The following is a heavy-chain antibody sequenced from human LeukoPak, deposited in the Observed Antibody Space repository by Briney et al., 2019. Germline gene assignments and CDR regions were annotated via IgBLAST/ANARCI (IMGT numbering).Heavy chain of an antibody. J-gene: IGHJ4*02. V-gene: IGHV3-7*01. Sequence: PGGSQRLSCAASGFTFGTYWMSCVRQAPGKGLEWVANINQNGNEKHYVDSVKGRFTISRDNAKNSLYLQMNSLRAEDTAVYYCARGGTKGGRLEYWGQGNPVTVSS. D-gene: IGHD3-16*01. CDR2: INQNGNEK. CDR3: ARGGTKGGRLEY. CDR1: GFTFGTYW.